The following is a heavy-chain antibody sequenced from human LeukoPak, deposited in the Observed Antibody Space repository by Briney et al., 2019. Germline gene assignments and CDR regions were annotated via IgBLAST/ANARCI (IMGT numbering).Heavy chain of an antibody. V-gene: IGHV3-33*06. CDR2: IWYDGSNK. D-gene: IGHD3-3*02. CDR3: AKDRFSL. Sequence: PGGSLTLSCGVSVFTFSIYGMHWVRQAQGKGLEWVAVIWYDGSNKYYADSVKGRFTISRDNSKNTLYLQMNSLRAEDTAVYYCAKDRFSLWGQGTLVTVSS. CDR1: VFTFSIYG. J-gene: IGHJ4*02.